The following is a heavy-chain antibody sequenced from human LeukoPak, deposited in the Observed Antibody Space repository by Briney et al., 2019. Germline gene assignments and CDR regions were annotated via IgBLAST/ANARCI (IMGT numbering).Heavy chain of an antibody. J-gene: IGHJ6*02. D-gene: IGHD3-3*01. Sequence: ASVKVSCKASGYTFTSYGISWVRQAPGQGLEWMGWISAYNGNTNYAQKLQGRVTMTTDTSTSTAYMELRSLRSDDTAVYYCARGGGRHYDFWSAIYYYYGMDVWGQGTTVTVSS. CDR3: ARGGGRHYDFWSAIYYYYGMDV. V-gene: IGHV1-18*01. CDR2: ISAYNGNT. CDR1: GYTFTSYG.